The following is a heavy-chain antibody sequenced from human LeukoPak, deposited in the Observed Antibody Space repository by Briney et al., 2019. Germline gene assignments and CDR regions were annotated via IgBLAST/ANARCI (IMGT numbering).Heavy chain of an antibody. J-gene: IGHJ6*03. D-gene: IGHD5-12*01. Sequence: PSETLSLTCTVSGGSISSYYWSWIRQPPGKGLEWIGYIYYSGSTNYNPSLKSRVTISVDTSKNQFSLKLSSVTAADTAVYYCARDHEDIVATTPQGPYYYYYMDVWGKGTTVTVSS. CDR1: GGSISSYY. CDR2: IYYSGST. V-gene: IGHV4-59*01. CDR3: ARDHEDIVATTPQGPYYYYYMDV.